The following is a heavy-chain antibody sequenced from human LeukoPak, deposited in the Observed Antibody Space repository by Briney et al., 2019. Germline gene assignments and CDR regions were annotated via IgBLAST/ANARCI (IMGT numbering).Heavy chain of an antibody. Sequence: GGSLRLSCAASGFTFSSYWMSWVRQAPGKGLEWVANIKQDGSEKYYVDSVKGRFTISRDNAKNSLYLQMNSLRAEDTAVYYCARGTYSRELYYYYYMDVWGKGTTVTVSS. CDR2: IKQDGSEK. CDR1: GFTFSSYW. V-gene: IGHV3-7*01. J-gene: IGHJ6*03. CDR3: ARGTYSRELYYYYYMDV. D-gene: IGHD6-13*01.